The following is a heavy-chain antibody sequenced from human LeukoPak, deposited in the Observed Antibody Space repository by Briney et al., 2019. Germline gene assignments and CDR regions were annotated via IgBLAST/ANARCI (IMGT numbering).Heavy chain of an antibody. J-gene: IGHJ4*02. CDR1: GFTFSSNY. CDR2: INTDGSDT. D-gene: IGHD3-10*01. Sequence: GGSLRLSCAASGFTFSSNYMHWVRQAPGKGLVGFSRINTDGSDTTYADFVKGRFTISRDNAKNTLYLEMNSLRAEDTAVYYCARALRSPGDSGLDYWGQGALVTVSS. CDR3: ARALRSPGDSGLDY. V-gene: IGHV3-74*03.